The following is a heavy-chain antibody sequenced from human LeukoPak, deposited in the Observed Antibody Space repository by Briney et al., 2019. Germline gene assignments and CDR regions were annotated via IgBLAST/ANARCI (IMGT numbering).Heavy chain of an antibody. CDR3: AKDLLSGRYLDSGSFDI. CDR1: GFTFSRSA. D-gene: IGHD1-26*01. J-gene: IGHJ3*02. CDR2: FSYDGSNK. Sequence: PGGSLRLSCAASGFTFSRSAMHWVRQAPGKGLEWVAIFSYDGSNKFYSDSVKGRFTVSRDNSKNTLFLQLNNLRAEDTAIYYCAKDLLSGRYLDSGSFDIWGQGTMVTVSS. V-gene: IGHV3-30-3*01.